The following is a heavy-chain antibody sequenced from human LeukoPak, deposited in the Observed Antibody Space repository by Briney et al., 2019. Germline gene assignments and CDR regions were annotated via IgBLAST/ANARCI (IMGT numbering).Heavy chain of an antibody. CDR2: IYHSGST. D-gene: IGHD5/OR15-5a*01. Sequence: SETLSLTCTVSGYSISSGYYWGWIRQPPGKGLEWIGSIYHSGSTYYNPSLKSRVTISVDTSKNQFSLKLSSVTAADTAVYYCARYSASTNWYFDLWGRGTLVTVSS. V-gene: IGHV4-38-2*02. CDR3: ARYSASTNWYFDL. CDR1: GYSISSGYY. J-gene: IGHJ2*01.